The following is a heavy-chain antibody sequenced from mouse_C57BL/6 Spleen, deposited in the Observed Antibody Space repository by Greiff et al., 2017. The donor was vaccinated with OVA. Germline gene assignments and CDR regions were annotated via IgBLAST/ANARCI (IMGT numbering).Heavy chain of an antibody. J-gene: IGHJ2*01. V-gene: IGHV5-9*01. Sequence: EVQLVESGGGLVKPGGSLKLSCAASGFTFSGYTMSRVRQTPEKRLEWVATISGGGGNTYYPDSVKGRFTISRDNAKNTLYLQMSSLRSEDTALYYCARHGAGYFDYWGQGTTLTVSS. CDR1: GFTFSGYT. CDR2: ISGGGGNT. CDR3: ARHGAGYFDY.